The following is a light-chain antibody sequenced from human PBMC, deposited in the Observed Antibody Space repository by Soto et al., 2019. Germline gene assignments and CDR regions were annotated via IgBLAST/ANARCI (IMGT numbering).Light chain of an antibody. V-gene: IGKV1-39*01. CDR3: QQSYMAPIT. Sequence: DIQMTQSPSSLSASVGNRVTITCRASQSISTYLNWYQKKPGKAPNLLIYDASRLQSGVPSRFSGSGGGTDFTLSISSVQPEDFAPYFCQQSYMAPITFGQGTQLEI. CDR2: DAS. CDR1: QSISTY. J-gene: IGKJ5*01.